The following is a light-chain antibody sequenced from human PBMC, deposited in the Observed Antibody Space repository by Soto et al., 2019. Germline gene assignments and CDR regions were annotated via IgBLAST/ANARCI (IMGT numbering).Light chain of an antibody. Sequence: IALTQSQATLSVSPGERATLSGRASQSVSRYLAWYQQKPGQAPRLLIYDASNRATGIPARFSGSGSGTDFTLTISSLEPEDFAVYYCQQRSNWPPITCGQGTRLEIK. CDR1: QSVSRY. CDR3: QQRSNWPPIT. V-gene: IGKV3-11*01. J-gene: IGKJ5*01. CDR2: DAS.